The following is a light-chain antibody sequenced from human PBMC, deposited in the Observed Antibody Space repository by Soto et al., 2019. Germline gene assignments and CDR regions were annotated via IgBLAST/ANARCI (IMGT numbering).Light chain of an antibody. CDR2: DVS. CDR1: SSDVGTYNY. Sequence: QSALTQPASVSGSPGQSITISCTGTSSDVGTYNYVSWYQQHPGKAPKLMIYDVSNRPSGVSDRFSGSKSGNTASLTISGLQAEDVADYYCSSYTSRSTSVVFGGGTKVTVL. CDR3: SSYTSRSTSVV. J-gene: IGLJ2*01. V-gene: IGLV2-14*01.